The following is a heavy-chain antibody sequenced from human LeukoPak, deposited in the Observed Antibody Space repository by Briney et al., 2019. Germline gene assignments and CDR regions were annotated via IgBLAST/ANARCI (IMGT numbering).Heavy chain of an antibody. V-gene: IGHV3-9*01. CDR1: GFTFDDYA. CDR2: ISWNSGSI. CDR3: AKDMSGWYGSFDY. Sequence: GGSLRLSCAASGFTFDDYAMHWVRQAPGKGLEWVSGISWNSGSIGYADSVKGRFTISRDNAKNSLYLQMNSLRAEDTALYYCAKDMSGWYGSFDYWGQGTLVTVSS. J-gene: IGHJ4*02. D-gene: IGHD6-19*01.